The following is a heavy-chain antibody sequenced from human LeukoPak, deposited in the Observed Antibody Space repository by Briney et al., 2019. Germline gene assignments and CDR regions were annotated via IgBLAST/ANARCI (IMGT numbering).Heavy chain of an antibody. D-gene: IGHD3-9*01. CDR2: INPNSGGT. J-gene: IGHJ4*02. CDR1: GYTFTGYY. Sequence: ASVKVSCKASGYTFTGYYMHWVRQAPGQGLEWMGWINPNSGGTNYAQKFQGWVTMTRDTSISTAYMELSRLRSDDTAVYYCARSPYDILTGYYNAFDHWGQGTLVTVSS. CDR3: ARSPYDILTGYYNAFDH. V-gene: IGHV1-2*04.